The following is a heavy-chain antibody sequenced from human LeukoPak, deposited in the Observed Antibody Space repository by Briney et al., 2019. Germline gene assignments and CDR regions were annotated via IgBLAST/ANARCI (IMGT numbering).Heavy chain of an antibody. CDR2: ISAYNGNT. CDR1: GYTFTSYG. J-gene: IGHJ6*03. V-gene: IGHV1-18*01. Sequence: PAVNVSCKASGYTFTSYGISWVRQAPGQGLEWMGWISAYNGNTNYAQKLQGRVTMTTDTSTSTAYMELRSLRSDDTAVYNCARWIRRDWSSGYYYYYYYMDVWGKGTTVTVSS. CDR3: ARWIRRDWSSGYYYYYYYMDV. D-gene: IGHD3/OR15-3a*01.